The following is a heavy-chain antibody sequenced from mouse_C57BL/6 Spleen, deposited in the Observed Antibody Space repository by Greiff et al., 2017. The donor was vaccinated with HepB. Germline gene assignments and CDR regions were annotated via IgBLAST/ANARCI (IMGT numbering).Heavy chain of an antibody. Sequence: VQLKQSGPVLVKPGASVKMSCKASGYTFTDYYMNWVKQSHGKSLEWIGVINPYNGGTSYNQKFKGKATLTVDKSSSTAYMELNSLTSEDSAVYYCASNYGWYFDVWGTGTTVTVSS. CDR3: ASNYGWYFDV. J-gene: IGHJ1*03. CDR1: GYTFTDYY. D-gene: IGHD1-1*01. V-gene: IGHV1-19*01. CDR2: INPYNGGT.